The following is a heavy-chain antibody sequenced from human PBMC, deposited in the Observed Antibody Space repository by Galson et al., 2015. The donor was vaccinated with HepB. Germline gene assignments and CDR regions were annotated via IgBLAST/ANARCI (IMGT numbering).Heavy chain of an antibody. D-gene: IGHD3-10*01. CDR2: IYYSGST. V-gene: IGHV4-31*03. Sequence: TLSLTCTVSGGSISRGGYYWSWIRQHPGTGLEWIGYIYYSGSTYYNPSLKSRVTISVDTSKNQFSLKLSSVTAADTAVYYCARVVKGSGSYSPVVAYWGQGTLVTVSS. CDR1: GGSISRGGYY. CDR3: ARVVKGSGSYSPVVAY. J-gene: IGHJ4*02.